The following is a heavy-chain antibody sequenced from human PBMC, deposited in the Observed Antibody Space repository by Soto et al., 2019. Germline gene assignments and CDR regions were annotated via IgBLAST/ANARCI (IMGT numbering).Heavy chain of an antibody. Sequence: VGSLRLSCAASGFTFTNYWMHWVRRAPGKGLVWVSHINSDGSSTSYADSVKGRFTISRDNAKNTLYLQMNSLRAEDTAVYYCARDSNIGFDPWGQGTLVTVSS. CDR2: INSDGSST. V-gene: IGHV3-74*01. D-gene: IGHD5-12*01. J-gene: IGHJ5*02. CDR1: GFTFTNYW. CDR3: ARDSNIGFDP.